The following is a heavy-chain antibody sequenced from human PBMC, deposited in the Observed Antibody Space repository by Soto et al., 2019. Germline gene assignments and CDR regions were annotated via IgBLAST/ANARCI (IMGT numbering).Heavy chain of an antibody. J-gene: IGHJ3*02. D-gene: IGHD2-8*01. V-gene: IGHV3-9*01. Sequence: EVHLVEAGGGLVQPGRSLRLSCAASGFTFDDYAMHWVRQPPGKGLEWVSGVSWNSDSVGYADSVRGRFTISRDNAKNSLYLQMNSLRAEDTALYYCAKGLGHCSNGACYNDAFDMWGQGTMVTVSS. CDR2: VSWNSDSV. CDR1: GFTFDDYA. CDR3: AKGLGHCSNGACYNDAFDM.